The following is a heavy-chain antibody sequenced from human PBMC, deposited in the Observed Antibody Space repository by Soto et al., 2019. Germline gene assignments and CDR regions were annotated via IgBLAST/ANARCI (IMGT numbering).Heavy chain of an antibody. Sequence: SETLSLTCTVTGGTLSGYYWTWIRQSAGEGLEWIGRIYSSGSTNYNPSLKSRVTISLDTSMNHFSLKLRSVSAADTAVYYCARGQRFSDWFAPWGKGTLVTVSS. D-gene: IGHD3-3*01. J-gene: IGHJ5*02. CDR2: IYSSGST. CDR3: ARGQRFSDWFAP. CDR1: GGTLSGYY. V-gene: IGHV4-4*07.